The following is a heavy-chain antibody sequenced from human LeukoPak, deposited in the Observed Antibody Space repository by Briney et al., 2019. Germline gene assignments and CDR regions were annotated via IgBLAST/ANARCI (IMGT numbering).Heavy chain of an antibody. V-gene: IGHV4-59*12. CDR2: IYYSGST. CDR3: ARDRSSSWYNWFDP. D-gene: IGHD6-13*01. Sequence: SETLSLTCTVSGGSISSYYWSRIRQPPGKGLEWIGYIYYSGSTNYNPSLKSRVTISVDTSKNQFSLKLSSVTAADTAVYYCARDRSSSWYNWFDPWGQGTLVTVSS. CDR1: GGSISSYY. J-gene: IGHJ5*02.